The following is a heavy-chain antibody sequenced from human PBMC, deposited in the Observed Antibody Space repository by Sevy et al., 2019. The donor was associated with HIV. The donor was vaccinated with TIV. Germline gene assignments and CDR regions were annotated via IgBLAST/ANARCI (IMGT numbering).Heavy chain of an antibody. CDR1: GFTFSSYG. CDR2: ISYDGSNK. V-gene: IGHV3-30*18. J-gene: IGHJ4*02. Sequence: GGSLRLSCAASGFTFSSYGMHWVRQAPGKGLEWVAVISYDGSNKYYADSVKGRFTISRDNSKNTLYRQMNSLRAEDTAVYYCAKADSSGYYYLDYWGQGTLVTVSS. CDR3: AKADSSGYYYLDY. D-gene: IGHD3-22*01.